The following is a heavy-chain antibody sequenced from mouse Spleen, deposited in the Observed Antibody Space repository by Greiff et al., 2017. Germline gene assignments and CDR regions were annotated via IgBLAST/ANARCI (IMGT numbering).Heavy chain of an antibody. Sequence: DVKLVESGPGLAKPSQTLSLTCSVTGYSITSDYWNWIRKFPGNKLEYMGYISYSGSTYYNPSLKSRISITRDTSKNQYYLQLNSVTTEDTATYYCARWNYGSSYEYYFDYWGQGTTLTVSS. CDR1: GYSITSDY. CDR3: ARWNYGSSYEYYFDY. V-gene: IGHV3-8*01. J-gene: IGHJ2*01. CDR2: ISYSGST. D-gene: IGHD1-1*01.